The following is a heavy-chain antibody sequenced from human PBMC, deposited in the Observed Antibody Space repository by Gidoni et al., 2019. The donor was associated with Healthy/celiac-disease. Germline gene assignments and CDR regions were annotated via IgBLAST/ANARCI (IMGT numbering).Heavy chain of an antibody. CDR2: ISGSGGRT. CDR3: AKDPGWFGEGWFDP. Sequence: EVQLLESGGGLVQPGGSLSLSCAASGFPFSRYAMSWGRQAPGKGLEWGSAISGSGGRTYYADSVKGRCTIARDNSKNTLYLKMNSLRAEDTAVDYCAKDPGWFGEGWFDPWGQGTLVTVSS. V-gene: IGHV3-23*01. CDR1: GFPFSRYA. J-gene: IGHJ5*02. D-gene: IGHD3-10*01.